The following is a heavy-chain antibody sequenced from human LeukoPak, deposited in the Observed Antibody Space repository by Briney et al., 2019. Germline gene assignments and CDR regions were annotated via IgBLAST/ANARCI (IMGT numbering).Heavy chain of an antibody. D-gene: IGHD1-26*01. Sequence: GGSLRLSCAASGVSFSSYAMCWVRQAPRKGREWVSAISGSGDITYYADSVKGRFAISRDNSKKTLYLQMNSLRAEDTAVYYCAKSQRGYYPRRTYYYYMDVWGKGTTVTISS. CDR3: AKSQRGYYPRRTYYYYMDV. CDR1: GVSFSSYA. J-gene: IGHJ6*03. CDR2: ISGSGDIT. V-gene: IGHV3-23*01.